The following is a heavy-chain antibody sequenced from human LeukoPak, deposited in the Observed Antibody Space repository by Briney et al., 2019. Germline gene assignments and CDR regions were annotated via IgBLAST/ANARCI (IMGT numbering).Heavy chain of an antibody. J-gene: IGHJ4*02. Sequence: ASVKVSCKASGYTFTSYGISWVRHAPGQGLEWMGWISAYNGNTNYAQKLQGRVTMTTDTSTSTAYMELRSLRSDDTAVYYCARVNMVRGVTLLDYWGQGTLVTVSS. CDR2: ISAYNGNT. V-gene: IGHV1-18*01. CDR1: GYTFTSYG. CDR3: ARVNMVRGVTLLDY. D-gene: IGHD3-10*01.